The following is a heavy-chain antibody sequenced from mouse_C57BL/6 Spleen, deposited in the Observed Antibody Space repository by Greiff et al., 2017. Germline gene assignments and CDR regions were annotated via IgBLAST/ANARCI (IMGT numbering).Heavy chain of an antibody. D-gene: IGHD1-1*01. J-gene: IGHJ2*01. CDR1: GYTFTSYW. V-gene: IGHV1-64*01. CDR2: IHPNSGST. CDR3: ARSDDYCSSLGY. Sequence: QVQLHQSGAELVKPGASVKLSCKASGYTFTSYWMHWVKQRPGQGLEWIGMIHPNSGSTDYNEKFKGKATLTVDKSSSTAYMQLSSLTSEDSAVYYCARSDDYCSSLGYWGQGTTLTFAS.